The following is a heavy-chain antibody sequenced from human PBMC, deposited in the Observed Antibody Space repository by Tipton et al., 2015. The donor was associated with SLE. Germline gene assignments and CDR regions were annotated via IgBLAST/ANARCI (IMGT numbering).Heavy chain of an antibody. D-gene: IGHD2-15*01. CDR3: ARGYCSGGSCFPFDY. V-gene: IGHV4-59*01. Sequence: TLSLTCTVSGGYISSYYWSWIRQPPGKGLEWIGYIYYSGSTNYNPSLKSRVTISVDTSKNQFSLKLSSVTAADTAVYYCARGYCSGGSCFPFDYWGQGTLVTVSS. CDR2: IYYSGST. J-gene: IGHJ4*02. CDR1: GGYISSYY.